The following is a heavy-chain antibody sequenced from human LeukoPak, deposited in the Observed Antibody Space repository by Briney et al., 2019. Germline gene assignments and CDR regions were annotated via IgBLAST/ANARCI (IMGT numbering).Heavy chain of an antibody. V-gene: IGHV4-39*01. CDR3: ARQELWFDP. Sequence: SETLSLTCTVSGGSISSSSYYWGWIRQPPGKGLEWIGSIYYSGSTYYNPSLKSRVTISVDTSKNQFSLKLSSVTAADTAVYYCARQELWFDPWGQGTLVTVSS. J-gene: IGHJ5*02. D-gene: IGHD1-7*01. CDR1: GGSISSSSYY. CDR2: IYYSGST.